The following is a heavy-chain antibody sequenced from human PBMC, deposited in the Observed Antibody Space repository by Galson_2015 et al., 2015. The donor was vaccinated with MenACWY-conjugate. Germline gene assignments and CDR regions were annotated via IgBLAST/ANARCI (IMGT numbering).Heavy chain of an antibody. D-gene: IGHD6-19*01. CDR3: AREGSSGWNRKAEYFRH. CDR2: INHSGST. J-gene: IGHJ1*01. V-gene: IGHV4-34*01. CDR1: GGSFSGYY. Sequence: ETLSLTCAVYGGSFSGYYWSWIRQPPGKGLEWIGEINHSGSTNYNPSLKSRVTISVDTSKNQFSLKLSSVTAADTAVYYCAREGSSGWNRKAEYFRHWGQGTLVTVSS.